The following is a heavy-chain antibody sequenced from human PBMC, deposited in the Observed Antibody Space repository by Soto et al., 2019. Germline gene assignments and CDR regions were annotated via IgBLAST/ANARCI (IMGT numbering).Heavy chain of an antibody. Sequence: GGSLRLSCSASGFTFSTYAMHWVRQAPGKGLEYIAGITSNGRTTSYKDSVKGRFIISRDNSESTLYLQMSSLRFDDTAVYFCVKDPIATDGIGLYTWFDPWGQGTRVTVYS. V-gene: IGHV3-64D*06. CDR2: ITSNGRTT. J-gene: IGHJ5*02. CDR3: VKDPIATDGIGLYTWFDP. CDR1: GFTFSTYA. D-gene: IGHD1-26*01.